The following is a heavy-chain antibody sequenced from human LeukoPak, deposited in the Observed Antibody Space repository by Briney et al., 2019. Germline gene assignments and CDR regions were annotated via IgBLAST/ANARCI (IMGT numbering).Heavy chain of an antibody. CDR2: IYYSGST. V-gene: IGHV4-59*01. Sequence: SETLSLACTVSGGSISSYYWSWIRQPPGKGLEWIGYIYYSGSTNYNPSLKSRVTISVDTSKNQFSLKLSSVTAADTAVYYCARDRDAFDIWGQGTMVTVSS. CDR1: GGSISSYY. J-gene: IGHJ3*02. CDR3: ARDRDAFDI.